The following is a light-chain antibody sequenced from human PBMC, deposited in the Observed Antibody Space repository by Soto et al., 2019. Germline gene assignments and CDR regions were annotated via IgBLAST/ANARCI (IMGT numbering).Light chain of an antibody. Sequence: AIQLTQSPSSLSASVGDRVTITCRASQGIRSALGWYQQKPGKVPKLLIYAASTLQSGVPSRFSGSGFGTDFTLNISSLQPQDFATYYCLLDYAYFWAFGQGTKVEVK. CDR3: LLDYAYFWA. CDR2: AAS. J-gene: IGKJ1*01. V-gene: IGKV1-6*01. CDR1: QGIRSA.